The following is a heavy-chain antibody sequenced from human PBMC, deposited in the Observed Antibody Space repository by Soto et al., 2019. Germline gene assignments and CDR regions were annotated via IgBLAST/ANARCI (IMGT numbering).Heavy chain of an antibody. CDR1: GGSFSGYY. CDR3: ARGMTTVTTVDY. CDR2: INHSGST. D-gene: IGHD4-17*01. V-gene: IGHV4-34*01. J-gene: IGHJ4*02. Sequence: QVQLQQWGAGLLKPSETLSLTCAVYGGSFSGYYWSWIRQPPGKGLEWIGEINHSGSTNYNPSLKRRVTISVDTSKNQFSLKLSSVTAADTAVYYCARGMTTVTTVDYWGQGTLVTVSS.